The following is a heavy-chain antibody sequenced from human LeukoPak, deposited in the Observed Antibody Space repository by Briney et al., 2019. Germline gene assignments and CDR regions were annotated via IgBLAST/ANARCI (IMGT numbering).Heavy chain of an antibody. D-gene: IGHD4-17*01. Sequence: SETLSLTCTVSGGSISSGGYYWSWIRQPPGKGLEWIGYIYHSGSTYYNPSLKSRVTISADRSKNQFSLKLSSVTAADTAVYYCARYMTTVTTYDYWGQGTLVTVSS. J-gene: IGHJ4*02. CDR1: GGSISSGGYY. V-gene: IGHV4-30-2*01. CDR3: ARYMTTVTTYDY. CDR2: IYHSGST.